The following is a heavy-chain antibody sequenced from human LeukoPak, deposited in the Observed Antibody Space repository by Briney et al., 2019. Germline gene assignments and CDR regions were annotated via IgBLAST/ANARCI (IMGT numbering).Heavy chain of an antibody. J-gene: IGHJ6*03. CDR2: IYPGDSDS. CDR3: ARHRRGVKYYYYYYMDV. Sequence: GESLKIPCKGSGYSFTNYWIGWVRQMPGKGLGWMGIIYPGDSDSKYSPSFHGQVTIPADKSFISAYLLWTSLKASDTAMYYCARHRRGVKYYYYYYMDVWGKGTTVTVSS. CDR1: GYSFTNYW. D-gene: IGHD3-10*01. V-gene: IGHV5-51*01.